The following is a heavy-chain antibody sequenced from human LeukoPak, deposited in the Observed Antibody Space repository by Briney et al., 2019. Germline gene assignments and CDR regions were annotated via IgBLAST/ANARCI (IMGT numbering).Heavy chain of an antibody. D-gene: IGHD2-2*01. V-gene: IGHV1-18*01. J-gene: IGHJ4*02. CDR1: GYTFTSYA. CDR2: ISTYNDNT. CDR3: ARGPGYCGGTSCYLDY. Sequence: GASVKVSCKASGYTFTSYAFSWVRQAPGQGLEWMGWISTYNDNTNCAQKFQGRVTMTTDTSTSTAYMELRSLRSDDTAVYYCARGPGYCGGTSCYLDYWGQGTLVIVSS.